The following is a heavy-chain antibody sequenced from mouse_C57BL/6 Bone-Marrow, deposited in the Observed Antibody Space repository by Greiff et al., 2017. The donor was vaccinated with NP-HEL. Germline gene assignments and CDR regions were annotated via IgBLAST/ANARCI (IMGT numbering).Heavy chain of an antibody. CDR2: IYPGDGDT. CDR3: ARDFLNFDY. Sequence: VQLQPSGPELVKPGASVKISCKASGYAFSSSWMNWVKQRPGKGLEWIGRIYPGDGDTNYNGKFKGKATLTADKSSSTAYMQLSSLTSEDSAVYFCARDFLNFDYWGQGTTLTVSS. V-gene: IGHV1-82*01. J-gene: IGHJ2*01. CDR1: GYAFSSSW.